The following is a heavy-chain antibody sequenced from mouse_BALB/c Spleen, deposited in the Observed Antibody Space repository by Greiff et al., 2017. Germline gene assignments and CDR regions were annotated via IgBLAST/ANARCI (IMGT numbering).Heavy chain of an antibody. V-gene: IGHV5-4*02. CDR1: GFTFSDYY. J-gene: IGHJ1*01. CDR3: ARDGNYVRPLWYFDV. Sequence: EVQGVESGGGLVKPGGSLKLSCAASGFTFSDYYMYWVRQTPEKRLEWVATISDGGSYTYYPDSVKGRFTISRDNAKNNLYLQMSSLESEDTAMYYCARDGNYVRPLWYFDVWGAGTTVTVSS. D-gene: IGHD2-1*01. CDR2: ISDGGSYT.